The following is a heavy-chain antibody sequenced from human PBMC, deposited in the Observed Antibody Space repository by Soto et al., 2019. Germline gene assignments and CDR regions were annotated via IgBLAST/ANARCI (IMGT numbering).Heavy chain of an antibody. CDR1: GGSISSGDYY. CDR2: IYYSGST. V-gene: IGHV4-30-4*01. J-gene: IGHJ3*02. CDR3: ARAPPLKYTYGLRGAFDI. D-gene: IGHD5-18*01. Sequence: SETLSLTCTVSGGSISSGDYYWSWIRQPPGKGLEWIGYIYYSGSTYYNPSLKSRVTISVDTSKNQFSLKLSSVTAADTAVHYCARAPPLKYTYGLRGAFDIWGQGTMVTVSS.